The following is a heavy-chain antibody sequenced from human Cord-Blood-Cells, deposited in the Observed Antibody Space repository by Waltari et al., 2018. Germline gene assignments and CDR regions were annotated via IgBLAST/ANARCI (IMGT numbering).Heavy chain of an antibody. V-gene: IGHV1-2*02. CDR3: ALSSSISGYFDL. J-gene: IGHJ2*01. CDR2: INPNGGGT. D-gene: IGHD3-16*02. CDR1: GYTFTGYY. Sequence: QVQLVQSGAEVKKPGASVKVSCKASGYTFTGYYMHWVRQAPGQGFEWMGVINPNGGGTNYEQKFQGRVTMTRDTSISTAYMEVSRLRSDDTAVYYCALSSSISGYFDLWGRGTLVTVSS.